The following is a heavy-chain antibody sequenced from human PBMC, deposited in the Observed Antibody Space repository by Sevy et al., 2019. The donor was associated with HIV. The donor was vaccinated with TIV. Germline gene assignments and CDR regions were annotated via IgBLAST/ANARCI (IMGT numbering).Heavy chain of an antibody. V-gene: IGHV3-7*01. CDR2: IKQDGSQK. CDR3: ARKVGDM. CDR1: GFTFSDYW. D-gene: IGHD1-26*01. Sequence: GGSLRLSCAASGFTFSDYWMIWVRQAPGKGLEWVANIKQDGSQKYFVDSVKGRFTISRDNAKNSLYLQMDNLRAEDTAVYYCARKVGDMWGQRTMVTVSS. J-gene: IGHJ3*01.